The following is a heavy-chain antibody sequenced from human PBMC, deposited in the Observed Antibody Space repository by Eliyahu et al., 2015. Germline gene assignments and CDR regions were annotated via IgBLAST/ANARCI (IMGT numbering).Heavy chain of an antibody. J-gene: IGHJ6*03. CDR1: GYSFTSYW. CDR2: IYPGDSDT. D-gene: IGHD2-15*01. V-gene: IGHV5-51*01. Sequence: EVQLVQSGAEVKKPGESLKISCKGSGYSFTSYWIXXVRKMPGKGLEWMGIIYPGDSDTRYSPSFQGQVTISADKSISTAYLQWSSLKASDTAMYYCARLTVCSGGSCYGYYYYMDVWGKGTTVTVSS. CDR3: ARLTVCSGGSCYGYYYYMDV.